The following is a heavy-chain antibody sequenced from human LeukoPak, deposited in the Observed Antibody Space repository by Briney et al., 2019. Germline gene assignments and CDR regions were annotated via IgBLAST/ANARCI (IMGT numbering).Heavy chain of an antibody. J-gene: IGHJ5*02. V-gene: IGHV3-53*01. D-gene: IGHD6-6*01. Sequence: GGSLRLSCAASGFTVSSNYMSWVRQAPGKGLEWVSVIYSGGSTYYADSVKGRFTISRDNSKNTLYLQMNSLRAEDTAVYYCAREGYSSSNWFDPWGQGTLVTVFS. CDR3: AREGYSSSNWFDP. CDR2: IYSGGST. CDR1: GFTVSSNY.